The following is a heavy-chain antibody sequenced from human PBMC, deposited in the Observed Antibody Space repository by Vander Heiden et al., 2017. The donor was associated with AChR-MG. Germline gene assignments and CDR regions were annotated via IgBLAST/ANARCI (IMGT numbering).Heavy chain of an antibody. CDR3: ARGPPAANFDY. D-gene: IGHD2-2*01. Sequence: EVQPVESGGGLVQPGGSLRLSCAASGFTFSSYDMHWVRQATGKGLEWVSAIGTACDTYYPGSVKGRFTISRENAKNSLYLQMNSLRAGDTAVYYCARGPPAANFDYWGQGTLVTVSS. J-gene: IGHJ4*02. CDR2: IGTACDT. V-gene: IGHV3-13*01. CDR1: GFTFSSYD.